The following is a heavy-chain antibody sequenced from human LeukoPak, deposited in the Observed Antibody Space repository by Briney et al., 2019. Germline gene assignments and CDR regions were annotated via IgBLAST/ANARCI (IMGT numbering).Heavy chain of an antibody. CDR3: ARDAKWLGFDY. V-gene: IGHV4-4*07. CDR1: GGSISSYY. D-gene: IGHD6-19*01. J-gene: IGHJ4*02. CDR2: IYTSGST. Sequence: SETLSLTCTVSGGSISSYYWNWIRQPPGKGLEWIGRIYTSGSTNYNPSLKSRVTMSVDTSKNQFSLKLSSVTAADTAVYYCARDAKWLGFDYWGQGTLVTVSS.